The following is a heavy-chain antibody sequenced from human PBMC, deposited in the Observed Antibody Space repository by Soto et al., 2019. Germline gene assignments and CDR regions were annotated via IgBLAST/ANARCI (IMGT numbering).Heavy chain of an antibody. CDR1: GYTFTSYG. V-gene: IGHV1-18*01. Sequence: ASVNVSCKASGYTFTSYGISWVRQAPGQGLEWMGWISAYNGNTNYAQKFQGRVTITADESTSTAYMELSSLRSEDTAVYYCARRTNDFWSGPQEYYYGMDVWGQGTTVTVSS. CDR2: ISAYNGNT. J-gene: IGHJ6*02. CDR3: ARRTNDFWSGPQEYYYGMDV. D-gene: IGHD3-3*01.